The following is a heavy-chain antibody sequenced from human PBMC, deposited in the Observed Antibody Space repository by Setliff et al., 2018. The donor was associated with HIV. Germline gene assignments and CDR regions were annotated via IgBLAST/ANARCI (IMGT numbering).Heavy chain of an antibody. Sequence: SETLSLTCTVSGYSISSRYYWGWIRQPPGTGLEWIGSVYHTGSTYYNPSLKSRVTMSADTSKNQFSLKLSSVTAADTAVYYCASSPAWRSDFGLHTFDYWGQGTLVTVSS. CDR1: GYSISSRYY. CDR3: ASSPAWRSDFGLHTFDY. D-gene: IGHD2-2*01. V-gene: IGHV4-38-2*02. J-gene: IGHJ4*02. CDR2: VYHTGST.